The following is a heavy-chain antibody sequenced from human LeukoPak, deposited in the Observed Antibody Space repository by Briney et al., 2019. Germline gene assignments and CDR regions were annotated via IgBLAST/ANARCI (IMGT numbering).Heavy chain of an antibody. Sequence: ASVKVSCKASGYTFTGYYMHWVRQAPGQGLEWMGWINPNSGGTNYAQKFQGRVTMTRDMSISTAYMELSRLRSDDTAVYYCARERWLQPTWVEFDYWGQGTLVTVSS. CDR2: INPNSGGT. CDR1: GYTFTGYY. V-gene: IGHV1-2*02. CDR3: ARERWLQPTWVEFDY. D-gene: IGHD5-24*01. J-gene: IGHJ4*02.